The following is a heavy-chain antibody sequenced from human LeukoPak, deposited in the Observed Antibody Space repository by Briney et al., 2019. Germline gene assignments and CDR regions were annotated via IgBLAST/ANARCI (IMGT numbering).Heavy chain of an antibody. D-gene: IGHD2-21*01. V-gene: IGHV1-3*01. CDR2: INAGNGNT. CDR1: GYTFTSYA. Sequence: ASVKVSCKASGYTFTSYAMHWVRQAPGQRLEWMGWINAGNGNTKYSQKFQGRVTITRDTSASTAYMELSSLRSEDTAVYYCARAMGGGDWYFDLWGRGTLVTVSS. J-gene: IGHJ2*01. CDR3: ARAMGGGDWYFDL.